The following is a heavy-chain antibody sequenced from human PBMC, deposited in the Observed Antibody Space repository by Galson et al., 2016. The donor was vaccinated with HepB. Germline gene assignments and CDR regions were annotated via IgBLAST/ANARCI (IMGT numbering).Heavy chain of an antibody. CDR2: ISSGSSYI. CDR3: VRDRTCSGSYLDAFDI. J-gene: IGHJ3*02. Sequence: SLRLSCAASGFTFRSYRMNWVRQAPGKGLEWVSSISSGSSYIYDADSVKGRFTISRDNAKNSLYLQMNSLRAEDTAVYYCVRDRTCSGSYLDAFDIWGQGTMVTVSS. D-gene: IGHD1-26*01. CDR1: GFTFRSYR. V-gene: IGHV3-21*01.